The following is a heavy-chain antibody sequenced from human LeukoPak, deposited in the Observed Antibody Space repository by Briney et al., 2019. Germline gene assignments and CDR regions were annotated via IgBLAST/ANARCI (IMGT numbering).Heavy chain of an antibody. CDR1: GYSLTSYW. J-gene: IGHJ6*04. Sequence: GESLKISCKGSGYSLTSYWINWVRQMPGKGLEWMGRIDPSDSYTNYSPSFQGHVTISVDRSISTAYLQWSSLKASDTAMYYCGRQGQQLVLGMDVWGRGTTVTVSS. V-gene: IGHV5-10-1*01. CDR2: IDPSDSYT. D-gene: IGHD6-13*01. CDR3: GRQGQQLVLGMDV.